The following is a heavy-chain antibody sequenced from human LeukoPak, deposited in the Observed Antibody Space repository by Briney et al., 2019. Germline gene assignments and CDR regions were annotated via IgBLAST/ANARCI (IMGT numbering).Heavy chain of an antibody. V-gene: IGHV4-39*01. J-gene: IGHJ4*02. Sequence: SETLSLTCTVSGGSISSSSDQWGWFRQTPGQGLEWLGNLHSGGTTYYNPSLKSRVTISADTSQNQFSLKLSSVTAADTAMYYCARLGFRTGDNSLADYWGRGTQVTVSS. CDR1: GGSISSSSDQ. CDR3: ARLGFRTGDNSLADY. CDR2: LHSGGTT. D-gene: IGHD2-8*02.